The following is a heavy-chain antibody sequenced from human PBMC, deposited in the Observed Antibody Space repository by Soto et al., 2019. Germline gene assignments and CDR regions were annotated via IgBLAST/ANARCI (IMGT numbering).Heavy chain of an antibody. D-gene: IGHD3-3*02. CDR2: ISGSGGST. V-gene: IGHV3-23*01. Sequence: PGGSLRLSCASSGFTFSSYAMSLVRQAPGKGLEWVSAISGSGGSTYYADSVKGRFTVSRDNSKNTLYLQMDSLRADDTAVYYCAKDSISRNRIYDPFDIWGQGTMVTVSS. J-gene: IGHJ3*02. CDR1: GFTFSSYA. CDR3: AKDSISRNRIYDPFDI.